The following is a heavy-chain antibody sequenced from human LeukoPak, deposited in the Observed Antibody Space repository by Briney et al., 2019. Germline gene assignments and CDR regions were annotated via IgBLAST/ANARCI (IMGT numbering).Heavy chain of an antibody. D-gene: IGHD6-19*01. CDR1: AFSIRGHN. CDR2: ISSSGGTR. J-gene: IGHJ4*02. V-gene: IGHV3-48*04. Sequence: GGSLRLSCAASAFSIRGHNMHWVRQAPGKGLEWVSYISSSGGTRYYADSVKGRFTISRDNAKNSLYLQMNSLRAEDTAVYYCATLTVASSFDYWGQGTLVTVSS. CDR3: ATLTVASSFDY.